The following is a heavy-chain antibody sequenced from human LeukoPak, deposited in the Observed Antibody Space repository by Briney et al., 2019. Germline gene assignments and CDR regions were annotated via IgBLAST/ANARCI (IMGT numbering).Heavy chain of an antibody. J-gene: IGHJ4*02. CDR1: GGSFSGYY. V-gene: IGHV4-34*01. CDR3: ARHRSSWYYFDY. CDR2: INHSGST. Sequence: SETLSLTCTVYGGSFSGYYWSWIRQPPGKGLEWIGEINHSGSTNYNPSLKSRVTISVDTSKNQFSLKLSSVTAADTAVYYCARHRSSWYYFDYWGQGTLVTVSS. D-gene: IGHD6-13*01.